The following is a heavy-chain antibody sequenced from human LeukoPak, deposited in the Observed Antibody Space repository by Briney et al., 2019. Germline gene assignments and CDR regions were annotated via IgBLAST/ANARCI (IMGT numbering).Heavy chain of an antibody. CDR3: AKEGRSLQTY. Sequence: GGSLRLSCAASGSIVSSNYMSWVRLAPGKGLEWVANIKEDGTETYYVDSVKGRFTISRDNAKDSLYLQMNSLRVEDTAVYYCAKEGRSLQTYWGQGTLVTVSS. CDR2: IKEDGTET. J-gene: IGHJ4*02. D-gene: IGHD5-24*01. V-gene: IGHV3-7*03. CDR1: GSIVSSNY.